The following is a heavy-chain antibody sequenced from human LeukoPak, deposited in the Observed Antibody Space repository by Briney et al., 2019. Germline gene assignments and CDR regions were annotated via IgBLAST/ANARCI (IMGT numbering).Heavy chain of an antibody. CDR3: ARVKARLDAFDI. CDR2: ISSSSSYI. D-gene: IGHD6-6*01. Sequence: GGSLRLSCAASGFTFSSYSMNWVRQAPGKGLEWVSSISSSSSYIYYADSVKGRFAISRDNAKNSLYLQMNGLRAEDTAVYYCARVKARLDAFDIWGQGTMVTVSS. CDR1: GFTFSSYS. J-gene: IGHJ3*02. V-gene: IGHV3-21*01.